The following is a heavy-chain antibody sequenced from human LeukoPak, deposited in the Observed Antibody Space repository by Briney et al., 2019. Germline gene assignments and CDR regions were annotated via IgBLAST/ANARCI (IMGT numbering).Heavy chain of an antibody. CDR1: GGSISSFF. CDR3: ARDLELERNRWNYFES. V-gene: IGHV4-59*01. D-gene: IGHD1-1*01. J-gene: IGHJ4*02. Sequence: SETLSLTCTVSGGSISSFFWSWIRQPPGKGLEWIGSMHYSGDSKYNPSLKSRVSLSIDTSKQQFSLRLSSVAAADTAVYYCARDLELERNRWNYFESWGQGTLVTVSS. CDR2: MHYSGDS.